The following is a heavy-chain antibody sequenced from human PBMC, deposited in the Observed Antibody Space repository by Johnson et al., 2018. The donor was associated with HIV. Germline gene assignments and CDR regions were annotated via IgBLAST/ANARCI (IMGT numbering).Heavy chain of an antibody. CDR1: GFTVSSNY. D-gene: IGHD6-13*01. CDR3: ASKAAGTMHAFDI. CDR2: IYSGGST. V-gene: IGHV3-53*01. J-gene: IGHJ3*02. Sequence: VQLVESGGGLIQPGGSLRLSCAASGFTVSSNYMSWVRQAPGKGLEWVSVIYSGGSTYYADSVKGRFTISRDNSKNTLYLQMNSLRAEDTAVYYWASKAAGTMHAFDIWGRGTMVTVSS.